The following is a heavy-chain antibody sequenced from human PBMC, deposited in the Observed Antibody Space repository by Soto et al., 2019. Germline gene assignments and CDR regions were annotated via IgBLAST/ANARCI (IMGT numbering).Heavy chain of an antibody. V-gene: IGHV3-53*01. D-gene: IGHD3-16*01. CDR1: GFSVNNY. J-gene: IGHJ4*02. CDR3: ASDPSALYDY. CDR2: MYSGGGT. Sequence: PGGSLRLSCAASGFSVNNYMSWVRQAPGKGLEWVSVMYSGGGTWYTDSVKGRFTISRDNSKNTLYLQMNSLRAEDTALYYCASDPSALYDYWGQGTLVTVSS.